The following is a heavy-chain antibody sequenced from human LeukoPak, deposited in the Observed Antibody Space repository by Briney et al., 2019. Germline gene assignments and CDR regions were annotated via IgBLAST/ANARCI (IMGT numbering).Heavy chain of an antibody. D-gene: IGHD4-17*01. J-gene: IGHJ5*02. Sequence: GASVKVSCKASGYTFTSYGISWVRQAPGQGLEWIGWISAYNGNTNYAQKLQGRVTMTTDTSTSTAYMELRSLRSDDTAVYYCARVDYGDYWLSPGASWFDPWGQGTLVTVSS. CDR1: GYTFTSYG. CDR3: ARVDYGDYWLSPGASWFDP. V-gene: IGHV1-18*01. CDR2: ISAYNGNT.